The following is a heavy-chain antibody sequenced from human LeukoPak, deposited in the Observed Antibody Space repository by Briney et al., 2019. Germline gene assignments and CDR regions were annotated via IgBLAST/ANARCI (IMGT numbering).Heavy chain of an antibody. CDR3: ARVFGLYDFWSGPVAEFDP. Sequence: PSETLSLTCAVYGGSFSGYYWSWIRQPPGKGLEWIGEINHSGSTNYNPSLKSRVTISVDTSKNQFSLKLSSVTAADTAVYYCARVFGLYDFWSGPVAEFDPWGQGTLVTVSS. V-gene: IGHV4-34*01. CDR2: INHSGST. J-gene: IGHJ5*02. D-gene: IGHD3-3*01. CDR1: GGSFSGYY.